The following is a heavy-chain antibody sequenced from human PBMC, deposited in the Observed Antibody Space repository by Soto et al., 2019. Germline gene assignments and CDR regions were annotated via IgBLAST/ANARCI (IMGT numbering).Heavy chain of an antibody. D-gene: IGHD3-10*01. CDR1: GYSFTSYG. V-gene: IGHV5-10-1*01. J-gene: IGHJ6*02. Sequence: GESLKISCMVSGYSFTSYGITWVRQVPGKGLEWVGGIDPSDSYTYYRPSFQGHFTISTDKSHSTAYLQLNGLRAEDTAMYYCAMPYYYGSQRYYDLDVWGQGTQVTVSS. CDR2: IDPSDSYT. CDR3: AMPYYYGSQRYYDLDV.